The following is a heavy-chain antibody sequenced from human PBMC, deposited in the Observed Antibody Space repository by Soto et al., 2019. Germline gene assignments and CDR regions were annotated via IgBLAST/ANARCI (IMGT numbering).Heavy chain of an antibody. CDR3: ARRVIGSSRAFDI. J-gene: IGHJ3*02. CDR1: GFAFSSHP. Sequence: QPGGSLRLSCAASGFAFSSHPMSWVRQAPEKGLEWVAGISDGGGLTYNADSVRGRFTISRDNSRNTLYLQMNSLRAEDTAVYYCARRVIGSSRAFDIWGQGTMVTVSS. CDR2: ISDGGGLT. V-gene: IGHV3-23*01. D-gene: IGHD3-10*01.